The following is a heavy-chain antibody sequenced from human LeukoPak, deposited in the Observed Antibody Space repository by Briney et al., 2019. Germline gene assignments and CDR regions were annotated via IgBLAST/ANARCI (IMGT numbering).Heavy chain of an antibody. CDR1: GGSFSGYY. Sequence: SETLSLTCAVYGGSFSGYYWSWIRQPPGKGLEWIGEINHSGSTNYNPSLKSRVTISVDTSKNQFSLKLSSVTAADTAVYYCARGSRVRFLEWLLYRSWFDPWGQGTLVTVSS. J-gene: IGHJ5*02. CDR2: INHSGST. V-gene: IGHV4-34*01. D-gene: IGHD3-3*01. CDR3: ARGSRVRFLEWLLYRSWFDP.